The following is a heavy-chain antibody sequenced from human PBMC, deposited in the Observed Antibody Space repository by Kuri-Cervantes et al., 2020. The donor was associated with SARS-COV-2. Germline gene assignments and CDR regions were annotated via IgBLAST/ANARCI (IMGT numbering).Heavy chain of an antibody. CDR1: GYTFTTYG. J-gene: IGHJ6*02. Sequence: ASVKVSCKASGYTFTTYGITWVRQAPGQGLEWMGWISTYNANADYAQKLQGRVTMTTDTSTSIAYVELRSLRSDDTAIYYCAGGFDYGDYPYYYGIDVWGQGTTVTVSS. D-gene: IGHD4-17*01. CDR2: ISTYNANA. V-gene: IGHV1-18*04. CDR3: AGGFDYGDYPYYYGIDV.